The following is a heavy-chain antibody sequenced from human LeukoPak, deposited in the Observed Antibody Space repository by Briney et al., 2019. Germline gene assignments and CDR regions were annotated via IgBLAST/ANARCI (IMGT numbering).Heavy chain of an antibody. CDR3: ASRQYQLLSRYYYYMDV. Sequence: SETLSLTCAVYGGSFSGYYWSWIRQPPGKGLEWIGEINHSGSTNYNPSLKSRVTISVDTSKNQFSLKLSSVTAAGTAVYYCASRQYQLLSRYYYYMDVWGKGTTVTVSS. D-gene: IGHD2-2*01. CDR1: GGSFSGYY. V-gene: IGHV4-34*01. J-gene: IGHJ6*03. CDR2: INHSGST.